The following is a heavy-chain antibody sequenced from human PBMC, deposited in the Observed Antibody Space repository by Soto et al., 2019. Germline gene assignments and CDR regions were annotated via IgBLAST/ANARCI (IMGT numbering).Heavy chain of an antibody. D-gene: IGHD1-26*01. CDR2: ISAYNGNT. Sequence: QVQLVQSGAEVKKPGASVKVSCKASGYTFTSYGISWVRQAPGQGLEWMGWISAYNGNTNNAQKLQGRVTMTTDTSPSTAYMELRGLRSDDTAVYYCARASGSSYWFDPWGQGTLVTVSS. CDR3: ARASGSSYWFDP. CDR1: GYTFTSYG. V-gene: IGHV1-18*01. J-gene: IGHJ5*02.